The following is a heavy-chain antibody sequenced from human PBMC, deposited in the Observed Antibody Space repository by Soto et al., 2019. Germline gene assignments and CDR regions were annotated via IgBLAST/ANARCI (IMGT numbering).Heavy chain of an antibody. CDR1: GFTFSSYW. D-gene: IGHD6-13*01. V-gene: IGHV3-7*01. Sequence: GGSLRLSCAASGFTFSSYWMSWVRQAPGKGLEWVANIKQDGSEKYYVDSVKGRFTISRDNAKNSLYLQMNSLRAEDTAVYYCAREGAFIAAAGPGYFQHWGQGTLVTVSS. CDR3: AREGAFIAAAGPGYFQH. J-gene: IGHJ1*01. CDR2: IKQDGSEK.